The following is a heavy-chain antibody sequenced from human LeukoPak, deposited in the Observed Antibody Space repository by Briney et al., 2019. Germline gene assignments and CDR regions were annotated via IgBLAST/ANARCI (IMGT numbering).Heavy chain of an antibody. J-gene: IGHJ4*02. CDR3: ARDRINMMVMGHDSGLDC. D-gene: IGHD3-22*01. V-gene: IGHV3-30*03. Sequence: GGSLRLSCVGSGFSLSDYGIHWVRRAPGKGLEWVAVVSYDGGHKYYADSVKGRFTISRDTSSDTVSLQMNSLRVEDTALYYCARDRINMMVMGHDSGLDCWGQGTLVTVSS. CDR1: GFSLSDYG. CDR2: VSYDGGHK.